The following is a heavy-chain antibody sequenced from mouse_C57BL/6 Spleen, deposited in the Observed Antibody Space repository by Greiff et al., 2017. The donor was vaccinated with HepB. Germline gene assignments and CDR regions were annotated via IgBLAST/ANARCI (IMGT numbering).Heavy chain of an antibody. CDR1: GYTFTSYW. Sequence: QVQLQQPGAELVMPGASVKLSCKASGYTFTSYWMHWVKQRPGQGLEWIGEIDPSDSYTNSNQKFKGKSTLTVDKSSSTAYLQLSSLTSEDSAVYYCARNYGSSYEYFDDWGKGTTVTVSS. CDR3: ARNYGSSYEYFDD. J-gene: IGHJ1*03. D-gene: IGHD1-1*01. V-gene: IGHV1-69*01. CDR2: IDPSDSYT.